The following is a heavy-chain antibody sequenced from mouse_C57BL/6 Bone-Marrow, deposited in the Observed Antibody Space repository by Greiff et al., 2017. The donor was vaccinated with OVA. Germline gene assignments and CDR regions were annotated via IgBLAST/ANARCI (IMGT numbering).Heavy chain of an antibody. D-gene: IGHD2-4*01. Sequence: QAQLQQPGAELVRPGSSVKLSCKASGYTFTSYWMHWVKQRPIQGLEWIGNIDPSDSETHYNQKFKDKATLTVDKSSSTAYMQLSSLTSEDSAVYYCARGGYYDYDGYFDVWGTGTTVTVSS. J-gene: IGHJ1*03. CDR1: GYTFTSYW. CDR3: ARGGYYDYDGYFDV. CDR2: IDPSDSET. V-gene: IGHV1-52*01.